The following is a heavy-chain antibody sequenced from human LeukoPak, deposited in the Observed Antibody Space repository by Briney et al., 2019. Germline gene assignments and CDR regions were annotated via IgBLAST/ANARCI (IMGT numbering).Heavy chain of an antibody. J-gene: IGHJ6*03. D-gene: IGHD6-6*01. CDR1: GGSISSYY. Sequence: KPSETLSLTCTVSGGSISSYYWSWIRQPPGKGLEWIGYIYYSGSTNYNPSLKSRVTMSVDTSKNQFSLKLSSVTAADTAVYYCARGAKQLQKGRLYYYYYMDVWGKGTTVTVSS. V-gene: IGHV4-59*12. CDR2: IYYSGST. CDR3: ARGAKQLQKGRLYYYYYMDV.